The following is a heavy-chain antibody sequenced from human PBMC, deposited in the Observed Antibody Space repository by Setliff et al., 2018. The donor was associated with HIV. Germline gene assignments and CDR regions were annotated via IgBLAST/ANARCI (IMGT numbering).Heavy chain of an antibody. D-gene: IGHD2-2*03. CDR3: ARGGVAFGYCSSTSCPLWYYYYMDV. Sequence: GGSLRLSCAASGFTFSDYYMSWIRQAPGKGLEWVSYISSSGSTIYYAGSVKGRFTISRDNAKNSLYLQMNSLRAEDTAVYYCARGGVAFGYCSSTSCPLWYYYYMDVWGKGTTVTVSS. J-gene: IGHJ6*03. CDR1: GFTFSDYY. V-gene: IGHV3-11*04. CDR2: ISSSGSTI.